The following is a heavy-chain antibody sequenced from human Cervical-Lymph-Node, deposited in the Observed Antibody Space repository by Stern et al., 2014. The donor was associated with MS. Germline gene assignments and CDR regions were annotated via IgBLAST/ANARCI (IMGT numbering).Heavy chain of an antibody. CDR2: ISYDGSNK. Sequence: VKLVESGGGVVQPGRSLRLSCAASGFTFSSYGMHWVRQAPGKGLEWVAVISYDGSNKYYADSVKGRFTISRDNSKNTLYLQMNSLRAEDTAVYYCAKDEDYYDSSGYLGWYFDLWGRGTLVTVSS. CDR3: AKDEDYYDSSGYLGWYFDL. CDR1: GFTFSSYG. J-gene: IGHJ2*01. D-gene: IGHD3-22*01. V-gene: IGHV3-30*18.